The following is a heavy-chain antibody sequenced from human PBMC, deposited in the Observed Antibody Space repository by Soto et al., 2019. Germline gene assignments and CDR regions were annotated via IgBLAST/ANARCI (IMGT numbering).Heavy chain of an antibody. Sequence: EVQLVESGGGLVKPGGSLRLSCAASGFTFSNAWMNWVRQAPGKGLEWVGRVKSKSNGATTDYAVPAKGRFTISRDDSINTVYLQMNSLQTEDTAVYYCTSRIRTTNDYWGQGTLVTVSS. CDR3: TSRIRTTNDY. CDR2: VKSKSNGATT. J-gene: IGHJ4*02. CDR1: GFTFSNAW. D-gene: IGHD1-1*01. V-gene: IGHV3-15*07.